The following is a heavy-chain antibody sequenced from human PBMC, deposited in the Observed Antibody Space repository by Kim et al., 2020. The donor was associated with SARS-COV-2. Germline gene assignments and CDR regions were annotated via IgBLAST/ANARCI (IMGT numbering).Heavy chain of an antibody. CDR3: ARGAPGLVVVSPWFDP. J-gene: IGHJ5*02. D-gene: IGHD3-22*01. V-gene: IGHV1-2*04. CDR1: GYTFTDYS. CDR2: INPKSGGT. Sequence: ASVNVSCKSSGYTFTDYSMHWVRQAPGQGLEWMGGINPKSGGTNYAQKFQGWVTMTRDTSISTAYMEINRLRSDDTAVYYCARGAPGLVVVSPWFDPWGQGTLVTVSS.